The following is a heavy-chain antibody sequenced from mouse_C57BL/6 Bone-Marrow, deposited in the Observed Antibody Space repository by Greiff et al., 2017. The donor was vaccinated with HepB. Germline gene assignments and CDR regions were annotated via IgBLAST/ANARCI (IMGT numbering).Heavy chain of an antibody. CDR3: ARGGVTTGFAY. V-gene: IGHV3-6*01. D-gene: IGHD2-2*01. J-gene: IGHJ3*01. CDR1: GYSITSGYY. Sequence: EVQLQESGPGLVKPSQSLSLTCSVTGYSITSGYYWNWIRQFPGNKLEWMGYISYDGSNNYNPSLKNRISITRDTSKNQFFLKLNSVTTEDTATYYCARGGVTTGFAYWGQGTLVTVSA. CDR2: ISYDGSN.